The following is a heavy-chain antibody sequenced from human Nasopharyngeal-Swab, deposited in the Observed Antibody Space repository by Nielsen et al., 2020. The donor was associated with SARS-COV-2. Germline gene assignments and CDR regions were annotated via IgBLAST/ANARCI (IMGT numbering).Heavy chain of an antibody. Sequence: SETLSLTCTVSGGSISSGGYYWSWIRQHPGKGLEWIGYIYYSGSTYYNPSLKSRVTISVDTSKNQFSLKLSSVTAADTAVYYCAREALKELLWFGESSSYYGMDVWSQGTTVTVSS. CDR2: IYYSGST. D-gene: IGHD3-10*01. CDR3: AREALKELLWFGESSSYYGMDV. J-gene: IGHJ6*02. CDR1: GGSISSGGYY. V-gene: IGHV4-31*03.